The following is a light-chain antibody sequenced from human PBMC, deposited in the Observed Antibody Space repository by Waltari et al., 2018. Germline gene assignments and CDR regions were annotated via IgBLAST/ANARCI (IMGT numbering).Light chain of an antibody. CDR2: DVP. V-gene: IGLV2-14*03. Sequence: QSALTQPASVSGSPGQSITISCPGTSSDVGAYDNVYWYQQHPGKAPKLMIYDVPKRPSGVSNRFSGSKSGNTASVTISGLQAEDEADYYCSSYRGSFTWVFGGGTKVTVL. CDR1: SSDVGAYDN. J-gene: IGLJ3*02. CDR3: SSYRGSFTWV.